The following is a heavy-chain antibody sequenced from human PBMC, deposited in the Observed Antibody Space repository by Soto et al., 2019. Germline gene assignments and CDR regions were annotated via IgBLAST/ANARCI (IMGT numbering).Heavy chain of an antibody. CDR3: AKTIEMATIRPFDY. Sequence: TGGSLRLSCAASGVTFYSYAMTWVRQAPGKGLEWVSAISGGGSSTYYAESVKGRFTISRHNSKNTLYLQMNSLRAEDTAVYYCAKTIEMATIRPFDYWGQGTVVTVSS. D-gene: IGHD5-12*01. CDR1: GVTFYSYA. V-gene: IGHV3-23*01. CDR2: ISGGGSST. J-gene: IGHJ4*02.